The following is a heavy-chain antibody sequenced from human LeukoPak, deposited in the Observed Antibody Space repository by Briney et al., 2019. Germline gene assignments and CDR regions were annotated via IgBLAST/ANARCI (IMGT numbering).Heavy chain of an antibody. D-gene: IGHD3-3*01. V-gene: IGHV4-59*11. J-gene: IGHJ4*02. CDR1: GGSISSHY. CDR3: ARGGWSFDY. CDR2: IYDSGST. Sequence: SETLSLTCTVSGGSISSHYWSWIRQPPGKGLEWIGYIYDSGSTKYNPSLKSRVTISVDTSKSQFSLNLTSMTAADTAVYYCARGGWSFDYWGQGTLVTVSS.